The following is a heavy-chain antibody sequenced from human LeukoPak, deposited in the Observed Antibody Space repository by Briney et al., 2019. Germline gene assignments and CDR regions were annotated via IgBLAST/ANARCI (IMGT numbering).Heavy chain of an antibody. CDR2: IYYSGST. J-gene: IGHJ4*02. Sequence: SETLSLTCTVSGGSISSYYWSWIRQPPGKGLGWIGYIYYSGSTNYNPSLKSRVTISVNTSKNQFSLKLSSVTAADTAVYYCARAIAAAAGDYFDYWGQGTLVTVSS. CDR1: GGSISSYY. V-gene: IGHV4-59*01. CDR3: ARAIAAAAGDYFDY. D-gene: IGHD6-13*01.